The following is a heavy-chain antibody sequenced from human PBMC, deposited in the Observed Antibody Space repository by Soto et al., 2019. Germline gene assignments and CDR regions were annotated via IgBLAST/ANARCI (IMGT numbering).Heavy chain of an antibody. CDR1: GDSISDYY. V-gene: IGHV4-59*01. D-gene: IGHD2-2*03. CDR3: ARDIGIGSGAFDI. Sequence: QVQLQESGPGLVKPSETLSLTCKVSGDSISDYYWGWIRQSPGHGLEWIGYIYISGSTDSNPSLQSRATISIDPSKNQFSLTLKSVPAADTAVDYCARDIGIGSGAFDIWGPATVVTVSS. J-gene: IGHJ3*02. CDR2: IYISGST.